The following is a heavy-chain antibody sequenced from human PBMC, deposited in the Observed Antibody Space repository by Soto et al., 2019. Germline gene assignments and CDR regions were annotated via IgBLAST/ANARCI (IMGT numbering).Heavy chain of an antibody. CDR3: ARVKDTAMADGYYYYGMDV. D-gene: IGHD5-18*01. V-gene: IGHV1-69*06. Sequence: KVSCKASGGTFSSYAISWVRQAPGQGLEWMGGIIPIFGTANYAQKFQGRVTITADKSTSTDYMELSSLRSEDTAVYYCARVKDTAMADGYYYYGMDVWGQGTTVTVSS. J-gene: IGHJ6*02. CDR2: IIPIFGTA. CDR1: GGTFSSYA.